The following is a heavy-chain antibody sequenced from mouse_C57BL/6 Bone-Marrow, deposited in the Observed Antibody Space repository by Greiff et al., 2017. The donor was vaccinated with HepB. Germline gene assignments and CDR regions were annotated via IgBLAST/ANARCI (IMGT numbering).Heavy chain of an antibody. V-gene: IGHV1-52*01. D-gene: IGHD2-3*01. CDR2: IDPSDSET. CDR1: GYTFTSYW. CDR3: ARRGWLLLWYFDV. J-gene: IGHJ1*03. Sequence: QVQLQQPGAELVRPGSSVKLSCKASGYTFTSYWMHWVKQRPIQGLEWIGNIDPSDSETHYNQKFKDKATLTVDKSSSTAYMQLSSLTSEDSAVYYCARRGWLLLWYFDVWGTGTTVTVSS.